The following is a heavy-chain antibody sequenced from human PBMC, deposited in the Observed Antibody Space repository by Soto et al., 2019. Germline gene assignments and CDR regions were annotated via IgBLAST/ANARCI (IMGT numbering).Heavy chain of an antibody. Sequence: QVQLQESGPGLVKPSETLSLTCTVSGGSVSSGSYYWSWIRQPPGKGLEWIGYIYYSGSTNYNPTLKSRVTISVDTSKSQFSQKLSSVTAAATAVYYCARDRGIWGQGTLVTVSS. D-gene: IGHD3-10*01. V-gene: IGHV4-61*01. CDR2: IYYSGST. CDR1: GGSVSSGSYY. CDR3: ARDRGI. J-gene: IGHJ4*02.